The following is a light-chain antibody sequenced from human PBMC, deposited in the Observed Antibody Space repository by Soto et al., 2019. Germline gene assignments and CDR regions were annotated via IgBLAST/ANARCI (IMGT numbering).Light chain of an antibody. CDR1: QTISSW. CDR2: KAS. Sequence: DIQMTQSPSPLSGSVGDRVTITFRASQTISSWLAWYQQKPGKAPKLLIYKASTLKSGVPSRFSGSGSGTDFTLTISSLQPEDFATYYCQQLNSYPPWTFGQGTKVDIK. J-gene: IGKJ1*01. V-gene: IGKV1-5*03. CDR3: QQLNSYPPWT.